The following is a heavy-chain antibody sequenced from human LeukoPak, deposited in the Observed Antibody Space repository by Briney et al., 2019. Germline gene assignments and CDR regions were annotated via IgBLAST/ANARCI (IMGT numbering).Heavy chain of an antibody. CDR1: WFTFSGSA. CDR2: IRRKANSYAT. CDR3: TRLYCSSTSCSAFDP. Sequence: GRSLSLSRAASWFTFSGSAMHWVRQASGKWLEWVGRIRRKANSYATAYAASVKGRFTISRDDSKNTAYLQMNSLKTADTAVYYCTRLYCSSTSCSAFDPWGQGTLVTVSS. V-gene: IGHV3-73*01. J-gene: IGHJ5*02. D-gene: IGHD2-2*01.